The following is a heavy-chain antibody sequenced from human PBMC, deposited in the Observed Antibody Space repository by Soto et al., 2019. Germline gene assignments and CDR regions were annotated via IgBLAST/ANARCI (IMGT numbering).Heavy chain of an antibody. CDR3: TRTSAAEKNYYGMDV. J-gene: IGHJ6*04. CDR1: GYSFTSYW. D-gene: IGHD6-13*01. Sequence: PGESLKISCKGSGYSFTSYWIGWVRQMPGKGLEWMGIIYPGDSDTRYSPSFQGQVTISADKSISTAYLQWSSLKASDTAMYYCTRTSAAEKNYYGMDVGGKGPTVTVPS. CDR2: IYPGDSDT. V-gene: IGHV5-51*01.